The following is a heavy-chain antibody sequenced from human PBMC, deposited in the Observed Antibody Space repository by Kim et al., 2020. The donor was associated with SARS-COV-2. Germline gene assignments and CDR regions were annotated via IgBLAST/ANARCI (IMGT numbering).Heavy chain of an antibody. J-gene: IGHJ4*02. CDR3: ARGYGSGSSSDYFDY. V-gene: IGHV4-4*02. D-gene: IGHD3-10*01. Sequence: LKSRITIPYDKSKNQFSLKLGSVTAADTAVYYCARGYGSGSSSDYFDYWGQGTLVTVSS.